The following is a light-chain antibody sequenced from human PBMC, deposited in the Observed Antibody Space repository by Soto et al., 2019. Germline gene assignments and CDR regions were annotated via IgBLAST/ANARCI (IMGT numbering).Light chain of an antibody. CDR2: DAS. Sequence: IQLSQTPSSLSASLGDTVTTTCQATQDISHYLKGYQQKPGKALKRLICDASNLHPGVPSRFRGSGSGSEFSFNITSLQPEDVATYYCQQYNDLPITFGQGTRLEIK. V-gene: IGKV1-33*01. CDR1: QDISHY. J-gene: IGKJ5*01. CDR3: QQYNDLPIT.